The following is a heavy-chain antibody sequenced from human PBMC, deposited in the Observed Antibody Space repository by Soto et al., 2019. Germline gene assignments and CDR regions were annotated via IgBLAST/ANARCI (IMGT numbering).Heavy chain of an antibody. J-gene: IGHJ3*02. CDR1: GFTFSSYW. Sequence: GGSLRLSCAASGFTFSSYWMSWVRQAPGKGLEWGANRKQDGSEKYYVDSVKGRFTISRDNGKNSLYLQMNSMRAEDTAVYYCASITTVDFFDIWGQGTMVTVSS. CDR3: ASITTVDFFDI. D-gene: IGHD3-10*01. V-gene: IGHV3-7*03. CDR2: RKQDGSEK.